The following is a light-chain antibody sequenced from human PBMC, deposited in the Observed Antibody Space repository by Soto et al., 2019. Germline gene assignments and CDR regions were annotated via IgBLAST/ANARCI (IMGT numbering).Light chain of an antibody. Sequence: DIQLTQSPSFLSASVGDKVTITCRASQAISSSLAWYQQNPGKAPKLLIYAASTLQSGVPSRFSGSGCGTEFTRTISSLQPEDFATYYCQQLNSYPLTFGGGAKVEI. CDR3: QQLNSYPLT. CDR1: QAISSS. V-gene: IGKV1-9*01. CDR2: AAS. J-gene: IGKJ4*01.